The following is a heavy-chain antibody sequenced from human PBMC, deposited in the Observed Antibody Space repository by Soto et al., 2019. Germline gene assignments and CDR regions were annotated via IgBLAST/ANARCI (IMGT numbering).Heavy chain of an antibody. CDR3: ARHTRYRGYGDRGGMDF. CDR2: IYYSGST. Sequence: PESLSLTSTVSVGSISSSSDYWGWIRQPPGKGLEWIGSIYYSGSTYYNPSLKSRVTISVDTSKNQFSLKLSSVTAADTAVYYCARHTRYRGYGDRGGMDFWAQGTRVTVSS. J-gene: IGHJ6*02. V-gene: IGHV4-39*01. CDR1: VGSISSSSDY. D-gene: IGHD5-12*01.